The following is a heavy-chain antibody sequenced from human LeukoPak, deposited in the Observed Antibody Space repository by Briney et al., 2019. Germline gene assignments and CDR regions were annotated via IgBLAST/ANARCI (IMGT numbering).Heavy chain of an antibody. V-gene: IGHV3-21*01. CDR2: ISSSSSYI. Sequence: GGSLRLSCAASGFIFRSYSMNRVRQAPGKGLEWVSSISSSSSYIYYADSVKGRFTISRDNAKNSLYLQMNSLRAEDTAVYYCARVGYCSSTSCSYDAFDIWGQGTMVTVSS. D-gene: IGHD2-2*01. J-gene: IGHJ3*02. CDR1: GFIFRSYS. CDR3: ARVGYCSSTSCSYDAFDI.